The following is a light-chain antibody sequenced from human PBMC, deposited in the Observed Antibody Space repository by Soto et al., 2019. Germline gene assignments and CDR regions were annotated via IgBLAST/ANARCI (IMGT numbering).Light chain of an antibody. Sequence: EIVLTQSPATLSLSPGERATLSCRASRSVSSFLGWYQQIPGQAPRLLIYGASSRATGIPDRFSGSGSGTDFTLTISRLEPEDFAVYYCQQYGFSRTFGQGTKVDIK. J-gene: IGKJ1*01. CDR3: QQYGFSRT. CDR1: RSVSSF. V-gene: IGKV3-20*01. CDR2: GAS.